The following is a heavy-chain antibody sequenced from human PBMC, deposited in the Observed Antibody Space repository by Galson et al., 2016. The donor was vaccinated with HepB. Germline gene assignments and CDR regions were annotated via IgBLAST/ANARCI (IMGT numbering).Heavy chain of an antibody. J-gene: IGHJ6*02. CDR1: GVSLSDYS. CDR2: ISHTGGT. Sequence: SETLSLTCAVNGVSLSDYSWSWIRQSPGRGLEWIGEISHTGGTNYNPSLKSRVTISVDTSMNHFSLTLRPLTAADTDVYYCVSLRGFADYYYYGMDVWGQGTTVTVSS. D-gene: IGHD3-3*01. CDR3: VSLRGFADYYYYGMDV. V-gene: IGHV4-34*01.